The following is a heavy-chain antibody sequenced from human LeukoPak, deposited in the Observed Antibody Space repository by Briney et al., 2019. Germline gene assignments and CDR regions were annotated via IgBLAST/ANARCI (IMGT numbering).Heavy chain of an antibody. CDR3: AKDRPGDGGWSFDF. V-gene: IGHV3-23*01. CDR1: GFTFSSSA. D-gene: IGHD7-27*01. Sequence: GGSLRLSCAASGFTFSSSAMSWVRQAPGKGLEWVSGIRSSGGSTFYADSVKGRFTISRDNSKNTLYLQMNSLRAEDTAVYYCAKDRPGDGGWSFDFWGPGILVTV. CDR2: IRSSGGST. J-gene: IGHJ4*02.